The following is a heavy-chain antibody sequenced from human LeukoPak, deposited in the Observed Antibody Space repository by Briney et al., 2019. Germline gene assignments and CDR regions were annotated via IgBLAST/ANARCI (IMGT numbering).Heavy chain of an antibody. Sequence: KTSETLSLTCAVSGGSISSGGYSWSWIRQPPGKGLEWIGYIYHSGSTYYNPSLKSRVTISVDTSKNQFSLKLSSVTAADTAVYYCARTYQIPRTIPVIWGQGTMVTVSS. CDR2: IYHSGST. CDR1: GGSISSGGYS. CDR3: ARTYQIPRTIPVI. V-gene: IGHV4-30-2*01. J-gene: IGHJ3*02. D-gene: IGHD1/OR15-1a*01.